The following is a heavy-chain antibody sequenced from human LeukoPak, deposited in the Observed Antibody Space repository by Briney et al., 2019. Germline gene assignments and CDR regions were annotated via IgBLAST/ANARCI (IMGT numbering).Heavy chain of an antibody. CDR2: INHSGST. Sequence: SATLSLTCAVYGGSFSGYYWSWIRQPPGKGLEWIGEINHSGSTNYSPSLKSRVTISVDTSKNQFSLKLSSVTAADTAVYYCARESPDTGNFVYWGQGTLVTVSS. CDR1: GGSFSGYY. D-gene: IGHD5-18*01. J-gene: IGHJ4*02. CDR3: ARESPDTGNFVY. V-gene: IGHV4-34*01.